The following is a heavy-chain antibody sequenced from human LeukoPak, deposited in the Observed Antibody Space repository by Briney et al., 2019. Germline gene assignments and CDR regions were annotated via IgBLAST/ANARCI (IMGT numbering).Heavy chain of an antibody. CDR1: GFTFSDYY. CDR3: ARDVRWSGGYYGGVDY. CDR2: ISSRSSYT. D-gene: IGHD1-26*01. Sequence: GGSLRLSCAASGFTFSDYYMSWIRQAPGKGLEYISYISSRSSYTNHADSVKGRFTISRDNAKNSLYLQMNSLRAEDTAVYYCARDVRWSGGYYGGVDYWGQGTLVTVSS. J-gene: IGHJ4*02. V-gene: IGHV3-11*05.